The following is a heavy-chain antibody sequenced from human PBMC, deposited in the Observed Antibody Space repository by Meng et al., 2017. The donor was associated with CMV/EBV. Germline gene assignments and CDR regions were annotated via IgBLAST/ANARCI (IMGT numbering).Heavy chain of an antibody. J-gene: IGHJ2*01. V-gene: IGHV3-30*04. Sequence: GESLKISCAASGFTFSSYAMHWVRQVPGKGLEWVAVISYDGSNKYYADSVKGRFTISRDNSKNTLYLQMNSLRAEDTAVYYCARDVVPAAIPRWYFELWGRGTLVTVSS. CDR2: ISYDGSNK. CDR1: GFTFSSYA. CDR3: ARDVVPAAIPRWYFEL. D-gene: IGHD2-2*02.